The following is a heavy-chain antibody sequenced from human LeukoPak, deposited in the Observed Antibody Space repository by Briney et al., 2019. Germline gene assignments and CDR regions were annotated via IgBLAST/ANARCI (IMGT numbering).Heavy chain of an antibody. J-gene: IGHJ4*02. V-gene: IGHV4-31*03. Sequence: SQTLSLTCTVSGGSISSGDYYWSWIRQHPGKGLEWIGNIYYSGSTYYDPSLKSRVTISVDTSKSQFSLKLSSVTAADTAVYYCAREGYDSSYYYYLDYWGQGTLVTVSS. CDR3: AREGYDSSYYYYLDY. CDR2: IYYSGST. D-gene: IGHD3-22*01. CDR1: GGSISSGDYY.